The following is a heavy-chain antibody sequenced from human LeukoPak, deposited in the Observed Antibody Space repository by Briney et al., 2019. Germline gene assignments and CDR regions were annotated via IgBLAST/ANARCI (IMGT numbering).Heavy chain of an antibody. CDR2: IFYSGST. CDR3: ARDLRVVVTAIFDF. J-gene: IGHJ4*02. V-gene: IGHV4-39*07. D-gene: IGHD2-21*02. Sequence: SETLSLTCAVSGGSISSSNYYWGWIRQPPGKGLEWIGSIFYSGSTYYNPSLKSRVTISVDTSKKQFSLKLNSVTAADTAVYYCARDLRVVVTAIFDFWGQGTLVTVSS. CDR1: GGSISSSNYY.